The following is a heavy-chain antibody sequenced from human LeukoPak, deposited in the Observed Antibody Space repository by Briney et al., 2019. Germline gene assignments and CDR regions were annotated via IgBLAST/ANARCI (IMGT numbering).Heavy chain of an antibody. CDR1: GGSISSYY. CDR2: IYYSGST. D-gene: IGHD2-15*01. V-gene: IGHV4-59*01. Sequence: SETLSLTCTVSGGSISSYYWSWIRQPPGKGREWIGYIYYSGSTNYNPSLKSRVTISVDTSKNQFSLKLSSVTAADTAVYYCARDFPPARWGQGTLVTVSS. J-gene: IGHJ4*02. CDR3: ARDFPPAR.